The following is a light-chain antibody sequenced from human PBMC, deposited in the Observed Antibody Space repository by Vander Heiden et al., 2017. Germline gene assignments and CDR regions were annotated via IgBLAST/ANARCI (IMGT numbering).Light chain of an antibody. CDR3: CSYAGSSPYV. V-gene: IGLV2-23*02. CDR2: EVS. CDR1: SMEVGIDNL. Sequence: QSALTQPASVSGSPGQSITISCTGTSMEVGIDNLVSGYQQRPGKAPKLMIYEVSKRPSGVSNRFSGSKAGNTASLTISGLQAEDEADYYCCSYAGSSPYVVGTGTKVTVL. J-gene: IGLJ1*01.